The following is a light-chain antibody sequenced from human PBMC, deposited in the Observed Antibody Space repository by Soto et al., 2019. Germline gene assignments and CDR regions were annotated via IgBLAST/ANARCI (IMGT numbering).Light chain of an antibody. CDR1: QSISSY. V-gene: IGKV3-20*01. Sequence: TQSPASLSASVGDRVTITCRASQSISSYLNWYQQKPGQAPRLLIYGASNRATGIPDRFSGSGSGTDFTLTITRLEAEDFAMYYCQRYDSLRTFGQGTKVDIK. J-gene: IGKJ1*01. CDR2: GAS. CDR3: QRYDSLRT.